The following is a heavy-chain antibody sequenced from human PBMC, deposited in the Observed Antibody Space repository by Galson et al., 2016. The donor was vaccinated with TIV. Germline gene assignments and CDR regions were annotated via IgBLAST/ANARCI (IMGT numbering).Heavy chain of an antibody. CDR3: ATVAWFPGLSLDN. J-gene: IGHJ4*02. Sequence: SVKVSCKVSGNSLNELVIHWVRQAPGKGLEWMGGFDPEVQKTIYAQKMQGRVTMTADTSTNTAYMELGSLRLEDTAVYYCATVAWFPGLSLDNWGQGTLVTVSS. CDR2: FDPEVQKT. D-gene: IGHD3-16*02. V-gene: IGHV1-24*01. CDR1: GNSLNELV.